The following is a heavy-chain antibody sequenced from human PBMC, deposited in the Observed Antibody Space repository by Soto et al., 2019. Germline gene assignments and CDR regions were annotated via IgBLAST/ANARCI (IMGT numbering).Heavy chain of an antibody. Sequence: QVQLQESGPGLVKPSETLSLTCTVSGGSVSSGSYYWSWIRQPPGKGLEWIGYIYYSGSTNYNPSLKCRVTISVDTSKNQFPLKLSSVTAADTAVYYCARERWLQFTGWFDPWGQGTLVTVSS. CDR2: IYYSGST. V-gene: IGHV4-61*01. CDR1: GGSVSSGSYY. J-gene: IGHJ5*02. CDR3: ARERWLQFTGWFDP. D-gene: IGHD5-12*01.